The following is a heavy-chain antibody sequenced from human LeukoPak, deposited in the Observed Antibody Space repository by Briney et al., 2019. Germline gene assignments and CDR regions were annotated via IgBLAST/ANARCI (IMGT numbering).Heavy chain of an antibody. Sequence: SETLSLTCTVSGGSISSSSYYWNWIRQPPGKGLEWIGSIYYSGSTYYNPSLKSRVTISVDTSKNQFSLKLSSVTAADTAVYYCARGASELERPNWFDPWGQGTLVTVSS. CDR1: GGSISSSSYY. CDR2: IYYSGST. J-gene: IGHJ5*02. CDR3: ARGASELERPNWFDP. V-gene: IGHV4-39*07. D-gene: IGHD1-1*01.